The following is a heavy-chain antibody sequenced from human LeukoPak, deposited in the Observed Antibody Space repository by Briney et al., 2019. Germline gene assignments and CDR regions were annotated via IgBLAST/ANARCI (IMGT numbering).Heavy chain of an antibody. CDR1: GGSFSGYY. D-gene: IGHD3-10*01. J-gene: IGHJ6*03. CDR2: INHSGST. V-gene: IGHV4-34*01. Sequence: PSETLSLTCAVYGGSFSGYYWSWIRQPPGKGLEWIGEINHSGSTNYNPSLKSRVTISVDTSKNQFSLKLSSVTASDKAVYYCARGGSYYGSGSYSTLNYYYYYMDVWGKGTTVTVSS. CDR3: ARGGSYYGSGSYSTLNYYYYYMDV.